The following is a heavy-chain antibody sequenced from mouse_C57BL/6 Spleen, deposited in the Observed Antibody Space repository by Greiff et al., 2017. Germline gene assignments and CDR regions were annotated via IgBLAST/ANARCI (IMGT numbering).Heavy chain of an antibody. J-gene: IGHJ3*01. CDR2: ISSGSSTI. V-gene: IGHV5-17*01. CDR1: GFTFSDYG. Sequence: EVMLVESGGGLVKPGGSLKLSCAASGFTFSDYGMHWVRQAPEKGLEWVAYISSGSSTIYYADTVKGRFTIDRDNAKNTLFLQMTSLRSEDTAMYYCARDDGYSWFAYWGQGTLVTVSA. CDR3: ARDDGYSWFAY. D-gene: IGHD2-3*01.